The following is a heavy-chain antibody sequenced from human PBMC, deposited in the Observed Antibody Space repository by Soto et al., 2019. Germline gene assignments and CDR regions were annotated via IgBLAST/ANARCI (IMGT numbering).Heavy chain of an antibody. CDR2: ISGSGGST. CDR3: AKGGYVGATGYWYFDL. CDR1: GFTFSSYA. V-gene: IGHV3-23*01. Sequence: EVQLLESGGGLVQPGGSLRLSCAASGFTFSSYAMSWVRQAPGKGLEWVSAISGSGGSTYYADSVKGRFTISRDNSKNXLYLQMNSLRAEDTAVYYCAKGGYVGATGYWYFDLWGRGTLVTVSS. D-gene: IGHD1-26*01. J-gene: IGHJ2*01.